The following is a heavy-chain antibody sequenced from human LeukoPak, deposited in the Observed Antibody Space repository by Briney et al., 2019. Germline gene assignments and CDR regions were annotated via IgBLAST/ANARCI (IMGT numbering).Heavy chain of an antibody. D-gene: IGHD2-8*02. CDR3: VRDGGYTGGWTYGAGDY. CDR1: GFTFSAYV. CDR2: TSTDGNEK. V-gene: IGHV3-30*04. J-gene: IGHJ4*01. Sequence: PGGSLRLSCAASGFTFSAYVMHWVRQAPGKGLECVAVTSTDGNEKYYADSVKGRFSISRDNSKNTLYLQMSSLRTEDTAVYYCVRDGGYTGGWTYGAGDYWGQGNLVTVSS.